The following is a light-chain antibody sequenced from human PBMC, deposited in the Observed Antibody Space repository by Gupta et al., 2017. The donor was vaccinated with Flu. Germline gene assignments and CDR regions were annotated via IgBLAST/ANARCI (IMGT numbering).Light chain of an antibody. V-gene: IGKV1-39*01. Sequence: PSSLSASVGDRVTITCRASETVGNYLNWYQQGVGESPKLLIYAASSLQSGVPSRFSGSRSGTHFTLTISSLQPEDFATYYCQQSDITPRTFGPGTKVEIK. CDR2: AAS. CDR1: ETVGNY. J-gene: IGKJ1*01. CDR3: QQSDITPRT.